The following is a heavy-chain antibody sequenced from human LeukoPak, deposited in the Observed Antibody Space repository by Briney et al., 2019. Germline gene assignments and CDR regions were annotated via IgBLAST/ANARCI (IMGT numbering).Heavy chain of an antibody. CDR3: TRGIVGATGVWFDP. Sequence: GGSLRLSCAASGFTFSGSAMHWVRQASGKGMEWVGRIRSKANSYATAYAASVKGRFTISRDDSKNTAYLQMNSLKTEDTAVYYCTRGIVGATGVWFDPWGQGTLVTVSS. J-gene: IGHJ5*02. CDR2: IRSKANSYAT. V-gene: IGHV3-73*01. CDR1: GFTFSGSA. D-gene: IGHD1-26*01.